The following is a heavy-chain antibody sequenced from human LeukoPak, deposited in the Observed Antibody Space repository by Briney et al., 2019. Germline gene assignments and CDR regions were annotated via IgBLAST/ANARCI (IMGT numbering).Heavy chain of an antibody. CDR3: ANKVGGAFDV. CDR1: GASISNYY. CDR2: LYHSGDT. J-gene: IGHJ3*01. V-gene: IGHV4-59*08. Sequence: SETLSLTCTVSGASISNYYWNWIRQPPGKGLEWIGILYHSGDTKYNPSLKSRVNISVDRSKNQFSLNLGSVTAADTAVYFCANKVGGAFDVWGQGKLVTASA.